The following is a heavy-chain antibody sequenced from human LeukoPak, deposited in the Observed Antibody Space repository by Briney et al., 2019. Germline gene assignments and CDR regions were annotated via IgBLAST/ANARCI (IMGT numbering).Heavy chain of an antibody. V-gene: IGHV3-11*04. CDR1: GFTFSDYY. CDR2: ISSSGSTI. CDR3: ARDHYIAVYYYYMDV. J-gene: IGHJ6*03. Sequence: PGGSLRLSCAASGFTFSDYYMSWIRQAPGEGLEWVSYISSSGSTIYYADSVKGRFTISRDNAKNSLYLQMNSLRAEDTAVYYCARDHYIAVYYYYMDVWGKGTTVTVSS. D-gene: IGHD4-11*01.